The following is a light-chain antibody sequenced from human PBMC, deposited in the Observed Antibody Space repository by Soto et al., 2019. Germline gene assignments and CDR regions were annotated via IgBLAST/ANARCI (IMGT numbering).Light chain of an antibody. Sequence: EIVMTQSPATLSVSPGERATLSCSASQSVNSNLAWYQQKAGQAPRLLIYGASSRATGIPDRFSGSGSGTDFTLTISRLEPEDFAVYYCQQYGSSPLTFGGGTKVDIK. J-gene: IGKJ4*01. V-gene: IGKV3-20*01. CDR2: GAS. CDR1: QSVNSN. CDR3: QQYGSSPLT.